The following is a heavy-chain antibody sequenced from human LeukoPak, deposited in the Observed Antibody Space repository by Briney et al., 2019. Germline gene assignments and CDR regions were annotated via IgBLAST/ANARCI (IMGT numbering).Heavy chain of an antibody. D-gene: IGHD6-19*01. CDR1: GFNFSSFT. Sequence: PGGSLRLSCAASGFNFSSFTMSWVRQAPGKGLEWVSAISGSGGSTYYADSVKGRFTISRDNSKNTLYLQMNSLRAEDTAVYYCARVAVAGPFDYWGQGTLVTVSS. CDR2: ISGSGGST. J-gene: IGHJ4*02. CDR3: ARVAVAGPFDY. V-gene: IGHV3-23*01.